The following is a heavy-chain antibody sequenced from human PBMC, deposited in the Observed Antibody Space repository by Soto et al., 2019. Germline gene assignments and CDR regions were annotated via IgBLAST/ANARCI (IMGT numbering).Heavy chain of an antibody. D-gene: IGHD3-22*01. CDR3: ASDAQYYYDSSGYYYTFQN. CDR2: INPNSGGT. J-gene: IGHJ1*01. Sequence: ASVKVSGKASGYTFTGYYMHWVRQAPGQGLEWMGWINPNSGGTNYAQKFQGRVTMTRDTSISTAYMELSRLRSDDTAVYYCASDAQYYYDSSGYYYTFQNWGQGTLVTVS. V-gene: IGHV1-2*02. CDR1: GYTFTGYY.